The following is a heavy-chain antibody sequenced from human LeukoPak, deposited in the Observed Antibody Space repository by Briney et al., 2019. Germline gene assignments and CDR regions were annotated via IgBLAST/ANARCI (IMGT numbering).Heavy chain of an antibody. D-gene: IGHD5-24*01. CDR2: IKQDGSEK. CDR3: ASGDVGDAFDI. Sequence: PGGSLRLSCAASGFTFSSYSMNWVRQAPGKGLEWVATIKQDGSEKYYVDSVKGRFTISRDNAKNSLYLQMNSLRAEDTAVYYCASGDVGDAFDIWGQGTMVTVSS. CDR1: GFTFSSYS. V-gene: IGHV3-7*01. J-gene: IGHJ3*02.